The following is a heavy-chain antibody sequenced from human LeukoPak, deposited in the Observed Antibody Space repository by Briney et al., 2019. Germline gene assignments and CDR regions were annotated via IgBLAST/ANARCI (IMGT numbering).Heavy chain of an antibody. CDR1: GGSFGVSY. V-gene: IGHV4-34*01. Sequence: PSETLSLTCAVYGGSFGVSYWSWIRQSPGKGLEWIGEIDHSGSTNFNPSLKSRVTISVDTSKNQSSLKLSSVTAADTGIYYCVRDKRTTARLGFYNYYGMDVWGQGTTVTVSS. CDR3: VRDKRTTARLGFYNYYGMDV. D-gene: IGHD6-6*01. CDR2: IDHSGST. J-gene: IGHJ6*02.